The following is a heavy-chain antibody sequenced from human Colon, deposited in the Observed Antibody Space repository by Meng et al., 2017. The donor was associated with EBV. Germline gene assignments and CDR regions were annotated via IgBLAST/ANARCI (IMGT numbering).Heavy chain of an antibody. D-gene: IGHD5-18*01. CDR1: VGSISSVDW. CDR2: IYHSGST. V-gene: IGHV4-4*02. CDR3: ARGGYYSFDY. Sequence: QVQLRDSGHGLVTPSDTLSLTGAVFVGSISSVDWWTWVRQSPGKGLEWIGEIYHSGSTNYTPSLKSRVTISVDKSKNQFSLKLTSVTAADTAVYYCARGGYYSFDYWGQRTLVTVSS. J-gene: IGHJ4*02.